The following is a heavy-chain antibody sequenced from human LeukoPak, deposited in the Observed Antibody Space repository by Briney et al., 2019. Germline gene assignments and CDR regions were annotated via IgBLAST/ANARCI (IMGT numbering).Heavy chain of an antibody. Sequence: SETLSLTCTVSGGSISSSSYYWGWIRQPPGKGLERIGSIYYSGSTYYNPSLKSRVTISVDTSKNQFSLKLSSVTAADTAVYYCASSVKGLFPDAFDIWGQGTMVTVSS. J-gene: IGHJ3*02. V-gene: IGHV4-39*01. D-gene: IGHD3-10*02. CDR3: ASSVKGLFPDAFDI. CDR1: GGSISSSSYY. CDR2: IYYSGST.